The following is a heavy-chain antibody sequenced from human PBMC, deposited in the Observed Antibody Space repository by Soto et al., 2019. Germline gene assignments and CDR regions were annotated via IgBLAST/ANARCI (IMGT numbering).Heavy chain of an antibody. D-gene: IGHD3-3*01. Sequence: SETLSLTCTVSGGSISSYYWSWIRQPPGKGLEWIGYTYYSGSTNYNPSLKSRVTISVDTSKNQFSLKLSSVTAADTAVYYCARARAIFYDFWSGYYTSEDYYYGMDVWGQGTTVTVSS. CDR2: TYYSGST. V-gene: IGHV4-59*01. CDR1: GGSISSYY. J-gene: IGHJ6*02. CDR3: ARARAIFYDFWSGYYTSEDYYYGMDV.